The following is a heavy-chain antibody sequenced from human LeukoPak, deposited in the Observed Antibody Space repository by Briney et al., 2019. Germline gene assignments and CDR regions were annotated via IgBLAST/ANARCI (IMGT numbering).Heavy chain of an antibody. CDR2: ISYDGSNK. CDR1: VFTFSSYA. Sequence: GRSLRLSCAASVFTFSSYAMHWVRQATGKGLEWVAAISYDGSNKYSADSVKGRFTISRDNSKNTLYLQMSSLRADDTALYYCAGVDAAMPDAFDIWGQGTTVTVSS. J-gene: IGHJ3*02. CDR3: AGVDAAMPDAFDI. V-gene: IGHV3-30*04. D-gene: IGHD5-18*01.